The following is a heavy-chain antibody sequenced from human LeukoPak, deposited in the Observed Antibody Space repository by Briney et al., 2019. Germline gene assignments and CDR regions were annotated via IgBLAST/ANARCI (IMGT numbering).Heavy chain of an antibody. CDR2: IDITSYT. D-gene: IGHD4-23*01. CDR1: GFTFSSYS. CDR3: AREDGGTPDY. J-gene: IGHJ4*02. V-gene: IGHV3-21*01. Sequence: GGSLRLSCAASGFTFSSYSMNWVRQAPEKGLEWVSSIDITSYTYYADSVKGRFTISRDNAKNSLYLQMNGLRAEDTAVYYCAREDGGTPDYWGQGTLVTVSS.